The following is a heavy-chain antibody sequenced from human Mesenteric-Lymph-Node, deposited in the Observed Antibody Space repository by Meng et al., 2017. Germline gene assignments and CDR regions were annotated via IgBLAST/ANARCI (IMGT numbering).Heavy chain of an antibody. CDR2: IYYSGST. Sequence: SETLSLTCTVSGGSISSSSYYWGWIRPPPGKGLEWIGSIYYSGSTYYNPSLTSRVTISVDTSKNQFSLKRSSVTAADTAVYYCARGGVVATIGVDYWGQGTLVNGAS. V-gene: IGHV4-39*07. D-gene: IGHD5-12*01. CDR3: ARGGVVATIGVDY. J-gene: IGHJ4*01. CDR1: GGSISSSSYY.